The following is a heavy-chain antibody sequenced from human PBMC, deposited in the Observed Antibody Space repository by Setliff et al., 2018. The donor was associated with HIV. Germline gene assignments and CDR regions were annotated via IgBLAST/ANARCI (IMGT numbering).Heavy chain of an antibody. J-gene: IGHJ6*03. CDR3: ARDRGLGSSSPGRYYYVDV. CDR2: IDNTDKT. CDR1: GFSFSTNA. Sequence: PGGSLRLSCEASGFSFSTNAVGWVRQAPGKGLEWVSGIDNTDKTLYADSVKGRFTISRDNSKSTMYLQVDSLTAENTAVYYCARDRGLGSSSPGRYYYVDVWGKGTTVTVSS. D-gene: IGHD6-13*01. V-gene: IGHV3-66*03.